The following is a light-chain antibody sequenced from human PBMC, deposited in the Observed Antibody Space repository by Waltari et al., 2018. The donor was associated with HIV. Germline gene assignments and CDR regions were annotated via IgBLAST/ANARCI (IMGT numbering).Light chain of an antibody. V-gene: IGLV1-40*01. CDR2: ANI. J-gene: IGLJ2*01. CDR1: SSTIGAGHD. Sequence: QSVLTQPPSVSGAPGQRVPISCTGSSSTIGAGHDVPWYRQLQGTAPKLLIYANINRPSGVPDRFSGSKSGSSASLAITGLQAEDEAHYYCQSFDSSLTTSGVIFGGGTKLTVL. CDR3: QSFDSSLTTSGVI.